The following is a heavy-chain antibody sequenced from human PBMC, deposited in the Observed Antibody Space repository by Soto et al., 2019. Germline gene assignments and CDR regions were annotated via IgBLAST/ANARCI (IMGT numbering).Heavy chain of an antibody. CDR2: INPSGGST. D-gene: IGHD1-20*01. V-gene: IGHV1-46*01. J-gene: IGHJ1*01. CDR3: AREGLTGRYFLY. CDR1: GYTFTSYY. Sequence: QVQLVQSGAEVKKPGASVKVSCRASGYTFTSYYIHWVRQAPGQGLEWMGIINPSGGSTTYAQKFKGRVTMIRDTSTSTVYMELSSLRSEDTAVYYCAREGLTGRYFLYWGQGTLVTVSS.